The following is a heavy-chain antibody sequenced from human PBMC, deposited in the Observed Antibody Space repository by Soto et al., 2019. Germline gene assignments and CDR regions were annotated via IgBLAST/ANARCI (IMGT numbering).Heavy chain of an antibody. V-gene: IGHV1-69*01. CDR1: EGTFNSYA. CDR3: ASGASRWYPYFFDS. Sequence: QAQVVQSGAEVRKPGSSVNLSCKASEGTFNSYAIAWVLQAPGQGLEWMGGIIPYYNTLNYAQKFQDRVTITADDSTNTVYMELSSLRSDDTAVYFCASGASRWYPYFFDSWAQGILVTVSS. J-gene: IGHJ4*02. CDR2: IIPYYNTL. D-gene: IGHD6-13*01.